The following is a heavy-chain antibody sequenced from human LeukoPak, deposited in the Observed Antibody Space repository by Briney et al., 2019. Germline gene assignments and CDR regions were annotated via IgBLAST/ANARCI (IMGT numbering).Heavy chain of an antibody. J-gene: IGHJ6*02. Sequence: SETLSLTCTVSGVSISSYYWNWIRQPPGKGLEWIGYIYYSGSTNYNPSLKSRVTISVDTSKNQFSLKLNSVTAADTAVYYCARDRITMLRGALRYYGMDVWGQGTTVTVSS. CDR1: GVSISSYY. D-gene: IGHD3-10*01. CDR3: ARDRITMLRGALRYYGMDV. CDR2: IYYSGST. V-gene: IGHV4-59*01.